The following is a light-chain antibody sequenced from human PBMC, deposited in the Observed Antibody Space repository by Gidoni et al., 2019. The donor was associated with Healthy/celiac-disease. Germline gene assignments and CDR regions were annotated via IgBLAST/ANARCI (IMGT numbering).Light chain of an antibody. Sequence: AIRPTQSPSSFSASTGDRVTITCRASQGISSYLAWYQQKPGKAPKLLIYAASTLQSGVPSRFSGSGSGTDFTLTISCLQSEDFATYYCQQYYSYPRTFGQGTKVEIK. CDR2: AAS. CDR3: QQYYSYPRT. V-gene: IGKV1-8*01. CDR1: QGISSY. J-gene: IGKJ1*01.